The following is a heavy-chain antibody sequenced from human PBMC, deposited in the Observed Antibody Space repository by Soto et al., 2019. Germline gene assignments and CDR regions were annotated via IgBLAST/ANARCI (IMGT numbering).Heavy chain of an antibody. CDR1: GGSFSGYY. Sequence: SETLSLTCAVYGGSFSGYYWSWIRQPPGKGLEWIGEINHSGSTSYNPSLKSRVTISVDTSKNQFSLKLSSVTAADTAVYYCARATIFGVVIDYWGQGTLVTVSS. CDR2: INHSGST. V-gene: IGHV4-34*01. J-gene: IGHJ4*02. CDR3: ARATIFGVVIDY. D-gene: IGHD3-3*01.